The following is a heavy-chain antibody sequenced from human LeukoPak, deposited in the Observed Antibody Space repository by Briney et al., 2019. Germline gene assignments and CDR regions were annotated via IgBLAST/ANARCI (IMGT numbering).Heavy chain of an antibody. CDR3: ARVSWYYDFWRDYYYYMDV. CDR1: GGSISSYY. J-gene: IGHJ6*03. Sequence: PSETLSLTCTVSGGSISSYYWSWIRQPPGKGLEWIGYIYYSGSTNYNPSLKSRVTISVDTSKNQFSLKLSSVTAADTAAYYCARVSWYYDFWRDYYYYMDVWGKGTTVTVSS. CDR2: IYYSGST. V-gene: IGHV4-59*01. D-gene: IGHD3-3*01.